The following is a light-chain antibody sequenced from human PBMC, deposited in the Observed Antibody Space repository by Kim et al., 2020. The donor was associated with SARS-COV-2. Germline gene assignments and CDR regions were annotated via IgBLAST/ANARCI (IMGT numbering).Light chain of an antibody. CDR1: ECISSY. J-gene: IGKJ5*01. CDR3: QQYNSYPRT. CDR2: AAA. V-gene: IGKV1-8*01. Sequence: ASTGARITISGRASECISSYLACYQQTPEKAPKLLIYAAATLQSGVPSRFGGSGSGTDFPLTISCQQSEDVATYYGQQYNSYPRTFCQGTRLEIK.